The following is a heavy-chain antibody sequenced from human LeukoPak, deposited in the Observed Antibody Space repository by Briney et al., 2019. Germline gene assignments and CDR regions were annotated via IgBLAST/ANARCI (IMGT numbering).Heavy chain of an antibody. J-gene: IGHJ4*02. D-gene: IGHD3-9*01. CDR3: ARTSTGDILTGYYLPNFDY. V-gene: IGHV4-59*01. Sequence: SETLSLTCTVPGGSISSYYWSWIRQPPGKGLEWIGYIYYSGSTNYNPSLKSRVTISVDTSKNQFSLKLSSVTAADTAVYYCARTSTGDILTGYYLPNFDYWGQGTLVTVSS. CDR1: GGSISSYY. CDR2: IYYSGST.